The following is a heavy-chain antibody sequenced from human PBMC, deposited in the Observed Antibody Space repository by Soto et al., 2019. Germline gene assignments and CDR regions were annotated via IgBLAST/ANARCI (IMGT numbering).Heavy chain of an antibody. J-gene: IGHJ6*02. CDR1: GFTFSSYG. CDR2: ISYDGSNK. D-gene: IGHD1-26*01. CDR3: AKPALPSSYYYYGMDV. V-gene: IGHV3-30*18. Sequence: QVQLVESGGGVVQPGRSLRLSCAASGFTFSSYGMHWVRQAPGKGLEWVAVISYDGSNKYYADSVKGRFTISRDNSKNTLYLQMNSLRAEDTAVYYCAKPALPSSYYYYGMDVWGQGTTVTVSS.